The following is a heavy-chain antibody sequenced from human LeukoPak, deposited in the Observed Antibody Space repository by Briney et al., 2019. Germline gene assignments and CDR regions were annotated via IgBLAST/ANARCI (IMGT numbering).Heavy chain of an antibody. CDR1: GFTFNNYA. D-gene: IGHD4-17*01. V-gene: IGHV3-9*01. CDR3: AATGEYGDPAEYFQH. CDR2: ISWNSGSI. J-gene: IGHJ1*01. Sequence: GGSLRLSCTASGFTFNNYAMTWVRQAPGKGLEWVSGISWNSGSIGYADSVKGRFTISRDNAKNSLYLQMNSLRAEDTALYYCAATGEYGDPAEYFQHWGQGTLVTVSS.